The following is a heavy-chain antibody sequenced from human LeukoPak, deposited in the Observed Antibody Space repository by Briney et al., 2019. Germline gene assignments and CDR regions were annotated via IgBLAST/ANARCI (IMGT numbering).Heavy chain of an antibody. CDR1: GGSFSGYY. J-gene: IGHJ4*02. CDR2: INHSGST. D-gene: IGHD3-3*01. Sequence: SETLSLTCAVYGGSFSGYYWSWIRQPPGKGLEWIGEINHSGSTNYNPSLKSRVTISVDTSKNQFSLKLSSVTAADTAVYYCARATPTYYDFWSGYSFDYWGQGTLVTVSS. V-gene: IGHV4-34*01. CDR3: ARATPTYYDFWSGYSFDY.